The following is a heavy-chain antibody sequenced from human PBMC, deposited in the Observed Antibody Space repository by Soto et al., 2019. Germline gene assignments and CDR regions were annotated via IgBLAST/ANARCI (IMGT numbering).Heavy chain of an antibody. CDR2: IYWNDDK. D-gene: IGHD3-10*01. V-gene: IGHV2-5*01. CDR1: GFSLSTSGVG. Sequence: SGPTLVNPTQTLTLTCTFSGFSLSTSGVGVGWIRQPPGKALEWLALIYWNDDKRYSPSLKSRLTITKDTSKNQVVLTMTNMDPVYTATYYCARVIDREYGSGSYYNLFDYWGQGTLVTVS. J-gene: IGHJ4*02. CDR3: ARVIDREYGSGSYYNLFDY.